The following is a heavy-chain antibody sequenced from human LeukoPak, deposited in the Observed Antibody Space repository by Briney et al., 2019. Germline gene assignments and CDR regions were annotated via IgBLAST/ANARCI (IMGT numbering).Heavy chain of an antibody. CDR2: IYTSGST. J-gene: IGHJ3*02. CDR1: GISISSGSYY. V-gene: IGHV4-61*02. D-gene: IGHD6-13*01. Sequence: PSETLSLTCTVSGISISSGSYYWNWIRQPAGKGLEWIGRIYTSGSTNYNPSLKSRVTMSVDTSKNQFSLKLSSVTAADTAVYYCARDEDIAAAASDAFDIWGQGTMVTVSS. CDR3: ARDEDIAAAASDAFDI.